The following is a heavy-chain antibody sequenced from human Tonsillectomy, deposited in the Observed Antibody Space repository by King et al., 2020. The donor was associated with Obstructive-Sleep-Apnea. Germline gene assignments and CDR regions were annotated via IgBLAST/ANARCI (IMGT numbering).Heavy chain of an antibody. Sequence: VQLVESGGGLVKPGGSLRLSCAASGFTFSNAWMSWVRQAPGKGLDWVGRIKARSVGGTTDYASPVKGRLTISRDDSKNTLYLQINSLKTEDTAVYYCTTLEWEDYWGQGTLVTVSS. D-gene: IGHD1-26*01. CDR3: TTLEWEDY. CDR1: GFTFSNAW. CDR2: IKARSVGGTT. J-gene: IGHJ4*02. V-gene: IGHV3-15*01.